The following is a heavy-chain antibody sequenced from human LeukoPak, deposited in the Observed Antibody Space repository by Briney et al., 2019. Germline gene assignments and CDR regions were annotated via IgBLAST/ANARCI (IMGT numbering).Heavy chain of an antibody. J-gene: IGHJ4*02. CDR2: ISSGSATT. V-gene: IGHV3-48*04. CDR1: GFTFSTYA. CDR3: TRDRGSTTMLRGVNHY. Sequence: GGSLRLSCEASGFTFSTYAMNWVRQAPGKGLEWVSHISSGSATTFYADSVKGRFTISRDNTRNSLSLQMNDLRVEDTAVYYCTRDRGSTTMLRGVNHYWGQGTLVTVSS. D-gene: IGHD3-10*01.